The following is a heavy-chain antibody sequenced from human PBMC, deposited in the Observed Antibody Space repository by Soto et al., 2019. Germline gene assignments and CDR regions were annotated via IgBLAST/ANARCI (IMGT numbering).Heavy chain of an antibody. Sequence: SETLSLTCTVSGGSISSYYWSWIRQPPGKGLEWIGYIYYSGSTNYNPSLKSRVTISVDTSKNQFSLKLSSVTAADTAVYYCARLYCSGGSCYHLNWFDPWGQGTLVTVSS. CDR1: GGSISSYY. CDR2: IYYSGST. J-gene: IGHJ5*02. V-gene: IGHV4-59*08. CDR3: ARLYCSGGSCYHLNWFDP. D-gene: IGHD2-15*01.